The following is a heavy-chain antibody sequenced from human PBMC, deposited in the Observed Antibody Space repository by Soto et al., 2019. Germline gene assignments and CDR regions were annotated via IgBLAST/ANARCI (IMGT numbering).Heavy chain of an antibody. CDR3: ATLPLRIEVTVLPIPT. D-gene: IGHD2-15*01. CDR2: IYHIGTT. CDR1: GGSVSSTNW. Sequence: VQLQQSGPGLVKPSGTLSLTCAVSGGSVSSTNWWSWVRQSPGKGLEWIGDIYHIGTTNYNPSLRGRVTISVDKSNNQFSLTLKYVTAADTAVYYCATLPLRIEVTVLPIPTWGQGTLVTVSS. J-gene: IGHJ5*02. V-gene: IGHV4-4*02.